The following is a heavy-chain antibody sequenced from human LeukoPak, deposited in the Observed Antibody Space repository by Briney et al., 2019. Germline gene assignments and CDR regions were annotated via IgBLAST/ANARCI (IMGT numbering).Heavy chain of an antibody. CDR1: GDSINSLDL. Sequence: SETLSLTCTVSGDSINSLDLWSWVRQPPGKGLEWIGEMYLSGTTHSNPSVKSRVTISVDTSKNQFSLKLSSVTAADTAVYYCARGNIAAAGIHYWGQGTPVTVSS. CDR3: ARGNIAAAGIHY. D-gene: IGHD6-13*01. J-gene: IGHJ4*02. CDR2: MYLSGTT. V-gene: IGHV4-4*02.